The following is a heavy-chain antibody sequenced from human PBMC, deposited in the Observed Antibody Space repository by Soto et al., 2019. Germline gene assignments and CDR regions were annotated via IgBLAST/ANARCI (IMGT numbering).Heavy chain of an antibody. J-gene: IGHJ3*01. CDR2: IVVGIGNT. CDR3: AAFATTGDAFDV. Sequence: SVKVSCKASGFTFTRSAVQWVRQARGQRPEWIGWIVVGIGNTNYAQKFQERVTITRDMSTSTAYMELSSLRSEDTAVYYCAAFATTGDAFDVWGQGTMVTVS. V-gene: IGHV1-58*01. D-gene: IGHD4-17*01. CDR1: GFTFTRSA.